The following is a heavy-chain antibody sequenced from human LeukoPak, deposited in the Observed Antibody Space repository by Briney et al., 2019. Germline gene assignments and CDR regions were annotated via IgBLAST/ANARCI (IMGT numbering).Heavy chain of an antibody. CDR3: ARLSGYENYYYYGMDV. V-gene: IGHV4-39*01. CDR2: IYYSGST. Sequence: SETLSLTCTVSGGSISSSTYYWGWIRQPPGKGLEWIGNIYYSGSTYYNPSLKSRLTIPVDTSKNQFSLKLSSVTAADTAAYYCARLSGYENYYYYGMDVWGQGTTVTVSS. D-gene: IGHD5-12*01. J-gene: IGHJ6*02. CDR1: GGSISSSTYY.